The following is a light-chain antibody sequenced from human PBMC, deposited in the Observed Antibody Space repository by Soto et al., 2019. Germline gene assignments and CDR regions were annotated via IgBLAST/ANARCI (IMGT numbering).Light chain of an antibody. Sequence: QSALTQPASVSGSPGQSTTISCTGTSSDVGAYNHVSWYQQHPGKAPKLMIYVVSNRPSGISNRFSGSKSGNTASLTISGLQAEDEADYYCSAHTTRNSWVFGGGTKLTVL. CDR3: SAHTTRNSWV. V-gene: IGLV2-14*01. CDR2: VVS. J-gene: IGLJ3*02. CDR1: SSDVGAYNH.